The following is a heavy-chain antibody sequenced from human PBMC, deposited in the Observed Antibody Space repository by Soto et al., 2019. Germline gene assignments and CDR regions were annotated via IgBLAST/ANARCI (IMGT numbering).Heavy chain of an antibody. CDR2: IGRSGST. CDR1: GGSFSGDH. J-gene: IGHJ5*02. D-gene: IGHD5-18*01. CDR3: ARGLRGYTYGRWFDP. V-gene: IGHV4-34*01. Sequence: PSETLSLTCAVYGGSFSGDHWTWIRQPPGKGLEWIGEIGRSGSTDYKPSLKSRVTISLDTSKNQFSLKLRFVTAADTAVYYCARGLRGYTYGRWFDPWGQGTQVTVSS.